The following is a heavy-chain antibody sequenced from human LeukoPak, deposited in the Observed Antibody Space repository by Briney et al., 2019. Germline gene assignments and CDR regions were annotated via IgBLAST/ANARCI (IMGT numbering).Heavy chain of an antibody. Sequence: SETLSLTCTVSAGSISTYYWSWIRQPPGEGLEWIGYIYYSGSTNYNPSLKSRVTISVDTSKNQFSLKLSSVTAADTAVYYCAREGSSSWYRAFDIWGQGTMVTVSS. V-gene: IGHV4-59*01. D-gene: IGHD6-13*01. CDR2: IYYSGST. CDR1: AGSISTYY. CDR3: AREGSSSWYRAFDI. J-gene: IGHJ3*02.